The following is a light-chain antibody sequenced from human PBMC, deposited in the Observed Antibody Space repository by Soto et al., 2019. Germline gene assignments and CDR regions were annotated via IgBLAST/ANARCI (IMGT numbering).Light chain of an antibody. CDR2: EVY. J-gene: IGLJ1*01. CDR1: SSDVGRYNY. Sequence: QSALTQPASVSGSPGQSITISCTGTSSDVGRYNYVSWYQHHPGKVPKLIIYEVYNRPSGVSHRFSGSKSGNTASLTVSGLLTEDEADYYCNSYAGKSTRVFGTGTKLTVL. V-gene: IGLV2-14*01. CDR3: NSYAGKSTRV.